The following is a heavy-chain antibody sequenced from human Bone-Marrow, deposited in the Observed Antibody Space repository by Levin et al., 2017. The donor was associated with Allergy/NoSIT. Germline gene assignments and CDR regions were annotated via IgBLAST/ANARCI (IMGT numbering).Heavy chain of an antibody. V-gene: IGHV3-23*01. Sequence: AGGSLRLSCAASGFTFSSYAMSWVRQAPGKGLEWVSAISGSGGSTYYADSVKGRFTISRDNSKNTLYLQMNSLRAEDTAVYYCAKSINGYSSGWFDYWGQGTLVTVSS. D-gene: IGHD6-19*01. CDR3: AKSINGYSSGWFDY. J-gene: IGHJ4*02. CDR1: GFTFSSYA. CDR2: ISGSGGST.